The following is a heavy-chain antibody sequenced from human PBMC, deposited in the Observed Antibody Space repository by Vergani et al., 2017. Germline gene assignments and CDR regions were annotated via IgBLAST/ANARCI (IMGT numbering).Heavy chain of an antibody. CDR2: ISWDGGST. Sequence: EVQLVESGGVVVQPGGSLRLSCAASGFTFDDYAMHWVRQAPGKGLEGVSLISWDGGSTYYADSVKGRFTISRDNSKNSLYLQMNSLRAEDTALYYCAKDSYDSSGYPDCWGQGTLVTVSS. D-gene: IGHD3-22*01. J-gene: IGHJ4*02. CDR1: GFTFDDYA. V-gene: IGHV3-43D*04. CDR3: AKDSYDSSGYPDC.